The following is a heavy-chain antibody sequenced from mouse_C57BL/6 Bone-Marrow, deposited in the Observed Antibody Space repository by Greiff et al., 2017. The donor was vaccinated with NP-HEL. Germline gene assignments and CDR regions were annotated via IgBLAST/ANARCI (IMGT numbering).Heavy chain of an antibody. V-gene: IGHV5-17*01. CDR2: ISSGSSTI. J-gene: IGHJ2*01. CDR1: GFTFSDYG. Sequence: EVKLVESGGGLVKPGGSLKLSCAASGFTFSDYGMHWVRQAPEKGLEWVAYISSGSSTIYYADTVKGRFTISRDNAKNTLFLQMTRLRSEDTAMYYCARRLRYYFDYWGQGTTLTVSS. CDR3: ARRLRYYFDY.